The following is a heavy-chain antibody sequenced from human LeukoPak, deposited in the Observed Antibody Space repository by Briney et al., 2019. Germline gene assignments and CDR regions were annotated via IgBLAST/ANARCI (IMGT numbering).Heavy chain of an antibody. CDR1: GYAFTGYY. J-gene: IGHJ4*02. CDR3: ARDRTGPFDY. V-gene: IGHV1-2*02. CDR2: INPNSGGT. Sequence: ASVKVSCKASGYAFTGYYMHWVRQAPGQGLEWLGWINPNSGGTSYGKKFQGRVTMTRDTSISTTYMELSRLRSDDTAVYYCARDRTGPFDYWGQGTLVTVSS.